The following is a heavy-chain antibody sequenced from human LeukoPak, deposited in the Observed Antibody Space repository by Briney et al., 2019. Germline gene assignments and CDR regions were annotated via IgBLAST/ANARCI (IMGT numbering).Heavy chain of an antibody. CDR2: MWSDGSNK. J-gene: IGHJ5*02. Sequence: PGGSLRLSCVASGFTFSSYAMHWVRQAPGKGLEWVALMWSDGSNKHYADSVKGRFTISRDNSKNTLFLQMNSLRDEDTAVYYCAREGIFRALYSSSWYGWFDPWGQGTLVTVSS. CDR1: GFTFSSYA. CDR3: AREGIFRALYSSSWYGWFDP. V-gene: IGHV3-33*01. D-gene: IGHD6-13*01.